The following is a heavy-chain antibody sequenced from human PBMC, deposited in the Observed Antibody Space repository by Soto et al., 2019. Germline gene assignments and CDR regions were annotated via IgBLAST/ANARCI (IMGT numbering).Heavy chain of an antibody. CDR3: ATQDFRGPTGTT. D-gene: IGHD1-1*01. Sequence: AGGSLRVSCAASGFTFSSSAMGWVRQGPGKGLEWVSLISGDSRGTYYIDSVKGRFAIFRDNSKNTLYLQLSSLRAEDTAVYYCATQDFRGPTGTTWGQGTLVTVSS. V-gene: IGHV3-23*01. J-gene: IGHJ4*02. CDR2: ISGDSRGT. CDR1: GFTFSSSA.